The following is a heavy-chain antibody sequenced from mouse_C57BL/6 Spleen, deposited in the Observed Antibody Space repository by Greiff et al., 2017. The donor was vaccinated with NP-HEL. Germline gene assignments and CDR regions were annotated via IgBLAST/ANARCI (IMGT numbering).Heavy chain of an antibody. D-gene: IGHD1-2*01. V-gene: IGHV1-82*01. J-gene: IGHJ2*01. CDR1: GYAFSSSW. CDR3: ARLLRPDFDY. Sequence: QVQLQQSGPELVKPGASVKISCKASGYAFSSSWMNWVKQRPGKGLEWIGRIYPGDGDTNYNGKFKGKATLTADKSSSTAYMQLSSLTSEDSAVYFCARLLRPDFDYWGQGTTLTVSS. CDR2: IYPGDGDT.